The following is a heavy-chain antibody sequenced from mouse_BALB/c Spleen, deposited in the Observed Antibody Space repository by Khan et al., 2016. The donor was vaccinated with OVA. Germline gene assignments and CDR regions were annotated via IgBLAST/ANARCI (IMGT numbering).Heavy chain of an antibody. CDR3: TRDGNYRDY. J-gene: IGHJ4*01. CDR2: IYYSGSI. D-gene: IGHD2-1*01. CDR1: GYSITSGYA. V-gene: IGHV3-1*02. Sequence: EVKLLESGPDLVKPSQSLSLTCTVTGYSITSGYAWHWIRQFPGNKLEWMAYIYYSGSINYNLSLKSRISVTRDTSKNQFFLQLNSVTSEDTATYYCTRDGNYRDYGGQGTSVTVSP.